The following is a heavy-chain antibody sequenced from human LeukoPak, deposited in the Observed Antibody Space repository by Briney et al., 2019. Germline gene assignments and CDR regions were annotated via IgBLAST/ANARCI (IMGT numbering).Heavy chain of an antibody. CDR3: TTDGSAGTTDRGDAFDI. Sequence: PGGSLRLSCTVSGFTVSSNSMSWVRQAPGKGLEWVSFIYSDNTHYSDSVKGRFTISRDNAKNSLYLQMNSLKTEDTAVYYCTTDGSAGTTDRGDAFDIWGQGTMVTVSS. D-gene: IGHD1-7*01. V-gene: IGHV3-53*01. J-gene: IGHJ3*02. CDR1: GFTVSSNS. CDR2: IYSDNT.